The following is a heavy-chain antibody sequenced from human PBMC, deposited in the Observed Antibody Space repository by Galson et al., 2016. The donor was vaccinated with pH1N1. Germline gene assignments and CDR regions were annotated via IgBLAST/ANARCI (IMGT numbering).Heavy chain of an antibody. CDR1: GYSVTRYY. J-gene: IGHJ4*02. CDR2: IDPSDGTT. Sequence: SVKVSCKASGYSVTRYYMHWVRQAPGQGLEWMGIIDPSDGTTTYSQKFQGRITMTRDTPTNSVYMGLSSLTSDDTAVYYCARRYYFDYWGQGTLITVSP. CDR3: ARRYYFDY. V-gene: IGHV1-46*01.